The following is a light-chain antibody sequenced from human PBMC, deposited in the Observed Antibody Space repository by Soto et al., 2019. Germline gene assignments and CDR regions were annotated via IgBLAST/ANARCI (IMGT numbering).Light chain of an antibody. CDR2: EGS. CDR3: CSYAGSSTYV. Sequence: QSALTQPPSVSGSPGQSITISCTGTSSDVGNYNLVSWYQQHPGKAPKLMIYEGSKRPSGVSNRFSGSKSGNTASLTISILQAEDEADYYCCSYAGSSTYVFGTGTKVTVL. V-gene: IGLV2-23*01. CDR1: SSDVGNYNL. J-gene: IGLJ1*01.